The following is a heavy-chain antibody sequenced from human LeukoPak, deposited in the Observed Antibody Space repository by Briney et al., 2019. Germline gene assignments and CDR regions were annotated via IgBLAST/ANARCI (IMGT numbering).Heavy chain of an antibody. CDR3: ARAAEHYYDSSGYYRP. CDR2: IKQDGSEK. Sequence: GGSLRLSCAASGFTFSSYWMSWVRQAPGKGLEWVANIKQDGSEKYYVDSVKGRFTISRDNAKNSLYLQMNSLRAEDTAVYYCARAAEHYYDSSGYYRPWGQGTLVTVSS. CDR1: GFTFSSYW. D-gene: IGHD3-22*01. J-gene: IGHJ5*02. V-gene: IGHV3-7*01.